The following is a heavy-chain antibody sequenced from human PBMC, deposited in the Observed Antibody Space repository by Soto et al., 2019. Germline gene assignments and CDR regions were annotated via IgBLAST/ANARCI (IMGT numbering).Heavy chain of an antibody. J-gene: IGHJ6*02. V-gene: IGHV1-3*01. CDR2: INAGNGNT. D-gene: IGHD3-9*01. CDR3: ARGRGYYILTGFGQAYYYYYYGMDV. Sequence: ASVKVSCKASGYTFTSYAMHWVRQAPGQRLEWMGWINAGNGNTKYSQKFQGRVTITRDTSASTAYMELSSLRSEDTAVYYCARGRGYYILTGFGQAYYYYYYGMDVWGQGTTVTVSS. CDR1: GYTFTSYA.